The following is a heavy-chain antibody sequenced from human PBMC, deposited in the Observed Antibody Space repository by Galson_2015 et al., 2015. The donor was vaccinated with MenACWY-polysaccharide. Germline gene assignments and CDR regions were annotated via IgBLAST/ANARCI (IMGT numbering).Heavy chain of an antibody. Sequence: SLRLSCAVSGFTFSSSWMTWVRQAPGKGLEWVANIKEDGSVKNYVDSVRGRFTISRDNPLNSVYLQVDSLRAEDTAIYYCSAWLWNQFDTWGQGIVVTVSS. CDR3: SAWLWNQFDT. CDR1: GFTFSSSW. D-gene: IGHD2-21*01. J-gene: IGHJ5*02. V-gene: IGHV3-7*03. CDR2: IKEDGSVK.